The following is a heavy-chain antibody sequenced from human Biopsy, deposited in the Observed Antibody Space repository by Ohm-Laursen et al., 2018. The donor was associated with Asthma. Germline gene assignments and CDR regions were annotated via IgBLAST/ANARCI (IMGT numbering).Heavy chain of an antibody. CDR2: VFWSGTT. CDR1: GAYIGSRDHH. Sequence: TLSLTCPVGGAYIGSRDHHWSWIRQSPGTGLEWIGFVFWSGTTHYNRSLERRLSISIGTTRNEFSMTLRSVTAADTAVYFCARVASYGDLYFGIDVWGPGTTVSVS. V-gene: IGHV4-30-4*01. J-gene: IGHJ6*02. CDR3: ARVASYGDLYFGIDV. D-gene: IGHD4-17*01.